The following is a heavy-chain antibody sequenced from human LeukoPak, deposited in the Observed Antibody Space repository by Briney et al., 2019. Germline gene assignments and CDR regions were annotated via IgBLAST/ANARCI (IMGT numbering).Heavy chain of an antibody. D-gene: IGHD4-17*01. Sequence: GGSLRLSCAASGFTFDDYAMHWVRQAPGKGLEWVSGISWNSGSIGYADSVKGRFTISRDYAKNSLYLQMNSLRAEDMALYYCAKGIYGDSRGNAFDIWGQGTMVTVSS. CDR3: AKGIYGDSRGNAFDI. V-gene: IGHV3-9*03. J-gene: IGHJ3*02. CDR1: GFTFDDYA. CDR2: ISWNSGSI.